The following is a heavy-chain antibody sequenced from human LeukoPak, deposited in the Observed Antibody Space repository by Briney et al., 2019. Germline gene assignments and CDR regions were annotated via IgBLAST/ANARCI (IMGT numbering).Heavy chain of an antibody. J-gene: IGHJ4*02. V-gene: IGHV1-3*01. Sequence: ASVKVSCKASGYTFTSYAMHWVRQAPGQRLEWMGWINAGNGNTKYSQKFQGRVTITRDTSASTAYMELSSLRSEDTAVYYCARGPPVTGPIDYCGQGTLVTVSP. CDR1: GYTFTSYA. CDR3: ARGPPVTGPIDY. D-gene: IGHD1-14*01. CDR2: INAGNGNT.